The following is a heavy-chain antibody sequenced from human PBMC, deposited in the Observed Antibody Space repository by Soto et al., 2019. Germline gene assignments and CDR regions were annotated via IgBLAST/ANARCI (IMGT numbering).Heavy chain of an antibody. J-gene: IGHJ3*01. D-gene: IGHD1-1*01. Sequence: EEQLVESGGDLVQPGGSIRLSCTSSGFALDTYEMNWVRLPPGKDLEWISPIATGGYRLYYADSVKGRVTFSRDNDRNALCLAMNPLRDEVTALFCCTVERVLMFASADGLTVWGQGTLVT. CDR2: IATGGYRL. CDR1: GFALDTYE. CDR3: TVERVLMFASADGLTV. V-gene: IGHV3-48*03.